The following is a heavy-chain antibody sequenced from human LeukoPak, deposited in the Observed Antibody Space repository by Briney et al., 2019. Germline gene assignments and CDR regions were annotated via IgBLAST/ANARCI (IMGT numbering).Heavy chain of an antibody. CDR3: ACLRGPSDY. V-gene: IGHV3-21*01. D-gene: IGHD4-17*01. J-gene: IGHJ4*02. Sequence: GGSLRLSCTASGFTFINYSMNWVRQAPGKVLEWVSSIITNSAFIYYADSVTGRFTICRDNTKNSPYLQTGSLTANDTAVYFCACLRGPSDYWGQGTLVTVSS. CDR2: IITNSAFI. CDR1: GFTFINYS.